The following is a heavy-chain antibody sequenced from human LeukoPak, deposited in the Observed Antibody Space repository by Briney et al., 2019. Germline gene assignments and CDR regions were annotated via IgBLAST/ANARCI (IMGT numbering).Heavy chain of an antibody. J-gene: IGHJ4*02. V-gene: IGHV3-7*01. CDR1: GFTFSSYW. CDR2: MKEDGSEK. Sequence: GGSLRLCCAASGFTFSSYWMSWVRQAPGKGLEWVANMKEDGSEKYYVDSVKGRFTISRDNDKNSLYLQMNSLRVEDTAVYYCARGGTTAAAEDYWGQGTLVTVSS. CDR3: ARGGTTAAAEDY. D-gene: IGHD6-13*01.